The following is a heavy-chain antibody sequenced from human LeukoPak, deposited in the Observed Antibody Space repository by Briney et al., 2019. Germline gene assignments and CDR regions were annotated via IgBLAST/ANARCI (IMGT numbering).Heavy chain of an antibody. J-gene: IGHJ4*02. Sequence: GGSLRLSCAASGFTFSGFSMTWVRQAPGKGLEWVSTITGSGGFTYYADSVKGRFTNSRDNSKNSLYLQMNSLRAEDTAVYYCARDRYSSGWTDFDYWGQGTLVTVSS. CDR1: GFTFSGFS. D-gene: IGHD6-19*01. CDR3: ARDRYSSGWTDFDY. V-gene: IGHV3-23*01. CDR2: ITGSGGFT.